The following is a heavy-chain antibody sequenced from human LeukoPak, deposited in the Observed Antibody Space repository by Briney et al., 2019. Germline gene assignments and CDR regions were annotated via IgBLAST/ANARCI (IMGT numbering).Heavy chain of an antibody. CDR2: INHSGST. Sequence: PSETLSLTCAVYGGSFSGYYWSWIRQPPGKGLEWIGEINHSGSTNYNPSLKSRVTISVDTSKNQFSLKLSSVTAADTAVYYCARGVSSSRNIDYWGQGTLVTVSS. J-gene: IGHJ4*02. CDR3: ARGVSSSRNIDY. CDR1: GGSFSGYY. V-gene: IGHV4-34*01. D-gene: IGHD6-13*01.